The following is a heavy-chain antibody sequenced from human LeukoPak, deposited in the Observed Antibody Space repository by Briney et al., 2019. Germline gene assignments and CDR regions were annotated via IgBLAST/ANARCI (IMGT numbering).Heavy chain of an antibody. J-gene: IGHJ3*02. Sequence: PGGSLRLSCEGSGFTFSTSEINWVRQAPGKGLEWISYTNGGGNVNFYADSVKGRLKISRDNAKNFLYLQMNGLRAEDTATYYCAKEIPLARGDAFDIWGQGTLVIVSS. CDR1: GFTFSTSE. CDR3: AKEIPLARGDAFDI. D-gene: IGHD1-26*01. CDR2: TNGGGNVN. V-gene: IGHV3-48*03.